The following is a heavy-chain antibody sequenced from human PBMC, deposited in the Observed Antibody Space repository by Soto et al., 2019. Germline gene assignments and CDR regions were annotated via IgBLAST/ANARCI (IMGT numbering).Heavy chain of an antibody. CDR1: GGSFSGYY. J-gene: IGHJ6*02. CDR2: INHSGST. V-gene: IGHV4-34*01. Sequence: SETLSLTCAVYGGSFSGYYWSWIRQPPGKGLEWIGEINHSGSTSYNPSLKSRVTISVDTSKNQFSLKLSSVTAADTAVYYCARVFRGVMRYGMDVWGQGTTVTVS. D-gene: IGHD3-10*01. CDR3: ARVFRGVMRYGMDV.